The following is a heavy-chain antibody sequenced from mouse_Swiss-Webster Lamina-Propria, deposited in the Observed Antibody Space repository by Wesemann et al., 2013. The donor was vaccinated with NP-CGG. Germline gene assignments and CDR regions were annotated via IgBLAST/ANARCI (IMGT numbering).Heavy chain of an antibody. Sequence: QVQLQQSGAELVKPGASVKLSCKASGYTFTSYYMYWVKQRPGQGLEWIGEINPSNGGTNFNEKFKSKATLTVDKSSSTAYMQLSSLTSEDSAVYYCTRSGITTVVAPYAMDYWGQGTSVTVSS. D-gene: IGHD1-1*01. CDR3: TRSGITTVVAPYAMDY. J-gene: IGHJ4*01. CDR1: GYTFTSYY. V-gene: IGHV1S81*02. CDR2: INPSNGGT.